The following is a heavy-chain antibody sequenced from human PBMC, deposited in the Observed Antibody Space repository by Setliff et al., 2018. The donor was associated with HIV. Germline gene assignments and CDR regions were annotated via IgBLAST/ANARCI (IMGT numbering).Heavy chain of an antibody. CDR1: GGSISSGSYY. CDR3: CRSMATVLEDAFDI. J-gene: IGHJ3*02. CDR2: IYTGGTT. D-gene: IGHD5-12*01. V-gene: IGHV4-61*09. Sequence: PSETLSLTCTVSGGSISSGSYYWTWIRQPAGKGLEWIGHIYTGGTTNYNPSLKSRVSISADMSKNHFSLNLSSVTAADTAVYYCCRSMATVLEDAFDIWGQGAMVTVSS.